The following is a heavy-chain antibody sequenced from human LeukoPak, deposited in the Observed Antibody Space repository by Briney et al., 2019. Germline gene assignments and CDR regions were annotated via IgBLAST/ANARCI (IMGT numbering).Heavy chain of an antibody. CDR1: GGSISSGSYY. V-gene: IGHV4-61*02. J-gene: IGHJ6*03. D-gene: IGHD5-12*01. Sequence: SETLSLTCTVSGGSISSGSYYWSWFRQPAEKGLEWIGRIYTSGSTYYNPSLKSRVTISADTPKNQFSLNVSSVTAADTAVYYCARATSSYFYYMDVWGKGTTVTISS. CDR3: ARATSSYFYYMDV. CDR2: IYTSGST.